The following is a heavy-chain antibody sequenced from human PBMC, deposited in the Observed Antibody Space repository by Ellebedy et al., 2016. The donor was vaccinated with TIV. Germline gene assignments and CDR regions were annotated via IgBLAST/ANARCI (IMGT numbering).Heavy chain of an antibody. V-gene: IGHV1-8*01. CDR1: GYTFTSYD. CDR2: VNPDSGST. J-gene: IGHJ4*02. Sequence: AASVKVSCKASGYTFTSYDINWLRQATGQGLEWMGWVNPDSGSTGYSHKFQGRVSMTSDPSIRTAYLEMSSLTSDDTAVYYCGRVPSGYIVGWKIDFWGQGTLVTVSS. D-gene: IGHD6-19*01. CDR3: GRVPSGYIVGWKIDF.